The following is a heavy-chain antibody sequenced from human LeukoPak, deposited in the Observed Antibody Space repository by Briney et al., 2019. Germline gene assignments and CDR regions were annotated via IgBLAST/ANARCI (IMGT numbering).Heavy chain of an antibody. CDR3: AREPVAGHFDY. Sequence: GGSLRLSCAASGFTFSNFYMSWIRQAPGKGLEWVSFISSASTYTNFADSVKGRFTVSRDNAKNSLFLQMNSLRAEDTAVYYCAREPVAGHFDYWGQGTRVTVSS. V-gene: IGHV3-11*05. D-gene: IGHD6-19*01. CDR1: GFTFSNFY. CDR2: ISSASTYT. J-gene: IGHJ4*02.